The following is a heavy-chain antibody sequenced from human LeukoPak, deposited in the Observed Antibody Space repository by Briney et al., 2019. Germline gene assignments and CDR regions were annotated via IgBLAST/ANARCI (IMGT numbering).Heavy chain of an antibody. CDR3: ARSPTVLYYYGSGSYRFDP. CDR2: INHSGNT. Sequence: PSETLSLTCAVYGGSFSGYYWSWIRQPPGKGLEWIGEINHSGNTNYNPSLKSRVTISVDTSKNQFSLKLSSVTAADTAVYYCARSPTVLYYYGSGSYRFDPWGQGTLVTVSS. CDR1: GGSFSGYY. D-gene: IGHD3-10*01. V-gene: IGHV4-34*01. J-gene: IGHJ5*02.